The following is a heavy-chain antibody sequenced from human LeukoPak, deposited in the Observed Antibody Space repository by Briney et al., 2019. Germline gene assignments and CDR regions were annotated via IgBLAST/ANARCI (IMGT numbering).Heavy chain of an antibody. CDR2: IRYDGSNK. V-gene: IGHV3-30*02. CDR3: ATSKIEYQLLPDY. Sequence: GGSLRLSCAASGFAFSSYGMHWVRQAPGKGLEWVAFIRYDGSNKYYADSVKGRFTISRDNSKNTLYLQMNSLRAEDTAVYYCATSKIEYQLLPDYWGQGTLVTVSS. J-gene: IGHJ4*02. CDR1: GFAFSSYG. D-gene: IGHD2-2*01.